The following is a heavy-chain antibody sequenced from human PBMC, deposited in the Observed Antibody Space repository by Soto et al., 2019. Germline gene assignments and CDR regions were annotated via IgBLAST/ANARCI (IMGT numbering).Heavy chain of an antibody. D-gene: IGHD1-26*01. Sequence: ASVKVSCKASGYTFTGYYMHWVRQAPGQGLEWMGWINPNSGGTNYAQKFQGWVTMTRDTSISTAYMELSSLRSEDTAVYYCARKQPYSGSYPDFAYWGQGTLVTVSS. CDR2: INPNSGGT. V-gene: IGHV1-2*04. CDR1: GYTFTGYY. J-gene: IGHJ4*02. CDR3: ARKQPYSGSYPDFAY.